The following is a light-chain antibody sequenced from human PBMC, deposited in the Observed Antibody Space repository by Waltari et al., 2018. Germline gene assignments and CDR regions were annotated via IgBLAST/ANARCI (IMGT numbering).Light chain of an antibody. Sequence: SALTQPASVSGAPGQSVTISCIEISSEVGDSPLLSWYQRHPGGAPKLLIYEVSTRPSGVSNRFSGSKSGKTASLTISGLQAEDEADYYCCAFAGRGIYVFGSGTQVTVL. CDR1: SSEVGDSPL. V-gene: IGLV2-23*02. J-gene: IGLJ1*01. CDR3: CAFAGRGIYV. CDR2: EVS.